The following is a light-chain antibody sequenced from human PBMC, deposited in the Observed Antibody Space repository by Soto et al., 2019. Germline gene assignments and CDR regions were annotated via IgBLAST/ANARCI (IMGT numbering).Light chain of an antibody. CDR1: SSNIGSNT. J-gene: IGLJ1*01. CDR3: AAWDDSLNGYV. V-gene: IGLV1-44*01. Sequence: QSVLTQPPSASGTPGQRVTISCSGSSSNIGSNTVNWFQHLPGTAPKLLIYRNNQRPSGVSDRFSGSKSGTSASLAIGGLQSEDEADYYCAAWDDSLNGYVFGSGTKVTVL. CDR2: RNN.